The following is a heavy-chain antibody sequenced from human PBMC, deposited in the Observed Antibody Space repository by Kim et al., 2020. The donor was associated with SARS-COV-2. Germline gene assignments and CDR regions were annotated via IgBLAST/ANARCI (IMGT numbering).Heavy chain of an antibody. CDR3: ARGPSRRRLGELKRPNFDY. CDR2: INHSGST. Sequence: SETLSLTCAVYGGSFSGYYWSWIRQPPGKGLEWIGEINHSGSTNYNPSLKSRVTISVDTSKNQFSLKLSSVTAADTAVYYCARGPSRRRLGELKRPNFDYWGQGTLVTVSS. CDR1: GGSFSGYY. D-gene: IGHD3-16*01. J-gene: IGHJ4*02. V-gene: IGHV4-34*01.